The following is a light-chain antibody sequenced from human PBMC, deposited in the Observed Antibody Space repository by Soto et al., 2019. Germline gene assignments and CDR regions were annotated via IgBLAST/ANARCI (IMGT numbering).Light chain of an antibody. CDR1: QTISDW. J-gene: IGKJ1*01. V-gene: IGKV1-5*03. CDR2: KSS. Sequence: DIQMTQSPSTLSASVGDTVTITCRASQTISDWLAWYQQRPGKAPKLLIFKSSSLEVGVPSRFSGSGSGTDFSLTINSLQPDDFATYYCQQYSTYWTFGQGTRWIS. CDR3: QQYSTYWT.